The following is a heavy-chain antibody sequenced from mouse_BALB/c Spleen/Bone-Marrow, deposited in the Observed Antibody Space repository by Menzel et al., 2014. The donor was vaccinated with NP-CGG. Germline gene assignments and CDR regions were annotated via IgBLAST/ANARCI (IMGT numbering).Heavy chain of an antibody. D-gene: IGHD2-1*01. Sequence: EVKLVESGPRLVKPSQTLSLTCSVTGDSITSGYWNWIRKFPGNKLEYMGHISYSGSTYYNPSLKSRISITRDTSTNQCYLQLNSVTTEDTATYYCARRDYGKHFDVWGAGTTVTVSS. CDR2: ISYSGST. CDR1: GDSITSGY. CDR3: ARRDYGKHFDV. J-gene: IGHJ1*01. V-gene: IGHV3-8*02.